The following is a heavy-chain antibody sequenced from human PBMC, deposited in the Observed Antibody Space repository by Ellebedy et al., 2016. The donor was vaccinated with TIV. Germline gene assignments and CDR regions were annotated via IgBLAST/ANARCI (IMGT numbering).Heavy chain of an antibody. V-gene: IGHV1-69*13. CDR2: IIPIFGTA. CDR3: ARGQIRFGKMDSHFDY. D-gene: IGHD3-10*01. Sequence: ASVKVSCKASGGTFNSYAISWVRQAPGQGLEWMGGIIPIFGTANYAQKFQGRVTITADESTSTAYMELSSLRSEDTAVYYCARGQIRFGKMDSHFDYWGQGTLVTVSS. CDR1: GGTFNSYA. J-gene: IGHJ4*02.